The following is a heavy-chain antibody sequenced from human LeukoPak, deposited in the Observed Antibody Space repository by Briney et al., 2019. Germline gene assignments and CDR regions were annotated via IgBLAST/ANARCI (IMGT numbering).Heavy chain of an antibody. CDR2: TYYRSKWYN. V-gene: IGHV6-1*01. CDR1: GDSVSNNRTA. Sequence: SQTLSLTCAISGDSVSNNRTAWNWIRQSPSRGLEWLGRTYYRSKWYNDYAVSVKSRMTINPATSKNQFSLSLTSVTAADTAVYYCARGIRYNYDFCPFDPWGQGTLVTVSS. D-gene: IGHD3-3*01. J-gene: IGHJ5*02. CDR3: ARGIRYNYDFCPFDP.